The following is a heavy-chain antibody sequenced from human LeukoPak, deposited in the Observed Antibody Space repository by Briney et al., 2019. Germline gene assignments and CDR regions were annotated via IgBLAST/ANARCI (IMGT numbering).Heavy chain of an antibody. V-gene: IGHV3-7*01. CDR1: GFTFSSNW. J-gene: IGHJ3*02. Sequence: GSLRLSCAASGFTFSSNWMNWVRQAPGKGLEWVANIKEDGSEKYYADSVKGRFTISRDNSKNLLYLQMNSLRAEDTALYYCARGEDYYDSSGLPHDAFDIWGQGTMVTVSS. CDR2: IKEDGSEK. D-gene: IGHD3-22*01. CDR3: ARGEDYYDSSGLPHDAFDI.